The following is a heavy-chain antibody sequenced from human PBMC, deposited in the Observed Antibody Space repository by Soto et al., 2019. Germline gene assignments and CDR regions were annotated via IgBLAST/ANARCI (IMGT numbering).Heavy chain of an antibody. CDR2: ISSSGSTI. CDR3: ARDRLPLGYSSRPSDY. J-gene: IGHJ4*02. V-gene: IGHV3-11*01. D-gene: IGHD6-13*01. CDR1: GFTFSDYY. Sequence: LRLSCAASGFTFSDYYMSWIRQAPGKGLEWVSYISSSGSTIYYADSVKGRFTISRDNAKDSLYLQMNSLRAEDTAVYYCARDRLPLGYSSRPSDYWGQGTLVTVSS.